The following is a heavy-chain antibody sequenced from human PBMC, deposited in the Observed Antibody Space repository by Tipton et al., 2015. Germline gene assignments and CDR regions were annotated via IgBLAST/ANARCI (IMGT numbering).Heavy chain of an antibody. Sequence: SLRLSCAASGFTFRDYYMSWIRQAPGKGLEYLSYISTRASTIYYADSVKGRFTISRDNAKSSLYLQINSLRAEDTAVYYCARVSSAAEFYNYYGMDVWGQGTTVTVSS. CDR3: ARVSSAAEFYNYYGMDV. D-gene: IGHD6-13*01. V-gene: IGHV3-11*01. CDR2: ISTRASTI. J-gene: IGHJ6*02. CDR1: GFTFRDYY.